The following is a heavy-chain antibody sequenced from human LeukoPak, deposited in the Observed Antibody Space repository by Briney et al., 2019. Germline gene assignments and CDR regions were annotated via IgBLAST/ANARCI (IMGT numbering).Heavy chain of an antibody. D-gene: IGHD6-19*01. CDR3: ARSYSGWYLVAEFDY. CDR1: GYTFTSYA. CDR2: INTNTGNP. J-gene: IGHJ4*02. Sequence: ASVKVSCKASGYTFTSYAMNWVRQAPGQGLEWMGWINTNTGNPTYAQGFTGRFVFSLDTSVSTAYLQISSLKAEDTAVYYCARSYSGWYLVAEFDYWGQGTLVTVSS. V-gene: IGHV7-4-1*02.